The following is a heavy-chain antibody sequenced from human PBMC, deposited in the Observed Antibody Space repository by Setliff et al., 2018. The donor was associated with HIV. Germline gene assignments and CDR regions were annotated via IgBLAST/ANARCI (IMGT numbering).Heavy chain of an antibody. J-gene: IGHJ6*03. D-gene: IGHD1-1*01. CDR2: ISYSGST. Sequence: SETLSLTCTVSGDSISRGGYYWSWIRQHPGGGLDWIGYISYSGSTFYNPSLKSRVTISLDTSYNRFSLKVKSVTAADTAVYYCATGRLYYYMDVWGKGTTVTVSS. CDR1: GDSISRGGYY. CDR3: ATGRLYYYMDV. V-gene: IGHV4-31*03.